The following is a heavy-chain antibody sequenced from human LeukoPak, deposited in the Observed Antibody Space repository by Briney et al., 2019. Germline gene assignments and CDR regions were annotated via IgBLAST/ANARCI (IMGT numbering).Heavy chain of an antibody. V-gene: IGHV3-23*01. J-gene: IGHJ4*02. CDR1: GFTFSRYA. D-gene: IGHD3-3*01. CDR3: AEAVLRFLEWLPPGSY. Sequence: GGSLRLSCAASGFTFSRYAMSWVRQAPGKGLEWVSAISGSGTGADYADSVKGRFTISRDNSKNTLHLQLTSLRVEDTAVYYCAEAVLRFLEWLPPGSYWGQGTLVTVSS. CDR2: ISGSGTGA.